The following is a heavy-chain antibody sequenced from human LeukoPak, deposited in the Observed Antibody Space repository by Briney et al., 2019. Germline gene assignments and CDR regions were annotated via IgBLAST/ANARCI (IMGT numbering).Heavy chain of an antibody. Sequence: PSETLSLTCALYGGFFSGYYWSWIRQPPGKGLEWIGEINHSGSTNYNTSLKRRATTSVATSKNQFSLKLSSVTAADTAVYYCAKVPQQWSYYFDYWGQGTLVTVSS. CDR2: INHSGST. CDR1: GGFFSGYY. CDR3: AKVPQQWSYYFDY. J-gene: IGHJ4*02. V-gene: IGHV4-34*01. D-gene: IGHD3-10*01.